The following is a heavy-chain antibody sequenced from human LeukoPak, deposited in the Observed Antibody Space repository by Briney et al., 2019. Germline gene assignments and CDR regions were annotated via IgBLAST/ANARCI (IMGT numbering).Heavy chain of an antibody. CDR3: ARGVEMATTYHYYFDY. CDR1: GGSISSYY. V-gene: IGHV4-59*01. Sequence: SETLFLTCTVSGGSISSYYWSWIRQPPGKGLEWIGYIYYSGSTNYNPSLESRVTISVDTSKNQFSLKLSSVTAADTAVYYCARGVEMATTYHYYFDYWGQGTLVTVSS. J-gene: IGHJ4*02. CDR2: IYYSGST. D-gene: IGHD5-24*01.